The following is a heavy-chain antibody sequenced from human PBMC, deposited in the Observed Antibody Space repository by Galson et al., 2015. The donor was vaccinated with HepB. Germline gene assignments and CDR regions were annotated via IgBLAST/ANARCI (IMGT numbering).Heavy chain of an antibody. V-gene: IGHV1-46*01. CDR2: INPSGGST. D-gene: IGHD5-12*01. Sequence: SVKVSCKASGYTFTSYYMHWVRQAPGQGLEWMGIINPSGGSTSYAQKFQDRVTITADKSTSTAYMELSSLRSEDTAVYYCARGGTYGGYENPPDYWGQGTLVTVSS. CDR1: GYTFTSYY. J-gene: IGHJ4*02. CDR3: ARGGTYGGYENPPDY.